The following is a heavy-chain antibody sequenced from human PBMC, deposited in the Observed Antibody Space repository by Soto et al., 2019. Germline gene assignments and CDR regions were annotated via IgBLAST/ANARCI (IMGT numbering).Heavy chain of an antibody. V-gene: IGHV1-8*01. CDR1: RYTFISYD. CDR2: MNPKSGNT. Sequence: QVQLVQSGAEVKKPGASVKVSCKASRYTFISYDINWVRQATGQGLEWMGWMNPKSGNTGYAQNFQGRVTMTTNTSISTAYTELSSLRSEDTAVYYCARSPSWETKVTPYYFDDWGQGTLVTVSS. J-gene: IGHJ4*02. D-gene: IGHD4-4*01. CDR3: ARSPSWETKVTPYYFDD.